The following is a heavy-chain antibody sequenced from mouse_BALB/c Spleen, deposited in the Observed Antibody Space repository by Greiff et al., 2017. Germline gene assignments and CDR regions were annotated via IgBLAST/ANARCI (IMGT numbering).Heavy chain of an antibody. D-gene: IGHD4-1*01. CDR3: ARLGKLWFAY. J-gene: IGHJ3*01. Sequence: DVKLVESGGGLVQPGGSRKLSCAASGFTFSSFGMHWVRQAPEKGLEWVAYISSGSSTIYYADTVKGRFTISRDNPKNTLYLQMSSLKSEDTAMYYCARLGKLWFAYWGQGTLVTVSA. CDR2: ISSGSSTI. V-gene: IGHV5-17*02. CDR1: GFTFSSFG.